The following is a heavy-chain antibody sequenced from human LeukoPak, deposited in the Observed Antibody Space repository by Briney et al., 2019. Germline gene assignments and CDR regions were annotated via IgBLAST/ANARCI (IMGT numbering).Heavy chain of an antibody. D-gene: IGHD2-15*01. CDR1: GFIFNNYA. J-gene: IGHJ6*03. CDR2: VDLRGIYT. CDR3: ATYSTLGGFCTGDKCYQAGRYYPYIDV. V-gene: IGHV3-23*05. Sequence: GGSLRLSCAASGFIFNNYAMSWVRQAPRKGLEWVSSVDLRGIYTHYADSVKGRFTISRDNSKNTVSLQMDSLRAEDTAVYYCATYSTLGGFCTGDKCYQAGRYYPYIDVWGKGTSVTVSS.